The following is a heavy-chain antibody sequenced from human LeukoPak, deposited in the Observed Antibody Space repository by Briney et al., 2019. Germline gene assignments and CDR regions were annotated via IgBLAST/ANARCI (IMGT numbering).Heavy chain of an antibody. CDR3: AKAPGRRYLDY. D-gene: IGHD2-15*01. J-gene: IGHJ4*02. V-gene: IGHV3-30*18. Sequence: GGSLRLSCAASGFTFRSYGMLWVRQAPGKGLEWVAVISYDGSNKYYADSVKGRFTISRDNSKNTLYLQMNSLRAEDTAVYYCAKAPGRRYLDYWGQGTLVTVSS. CDR1: GFTFRSYG. CDR2: ISYDGSNK.